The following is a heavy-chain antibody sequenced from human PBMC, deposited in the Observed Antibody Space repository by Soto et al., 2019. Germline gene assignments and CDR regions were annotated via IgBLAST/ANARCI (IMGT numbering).Heavy chain of an antibody. CDR2: IFSADNT. D-gene: IGHD3-3*01. V-gene: IGHV3-53*01. J-gene: IGHJ4*02. CDR3: AITGAGYYIV. CDR1: GFTVSSNY. Sequence: PGGSLRLSCAASGFTVSSNYLSWVRQAPGKGLEWVSVIFSADNTHYADSVKGRFTISRDNSKNTVFLQMSSLRAEDTAVYYCAITGAGYYIVWGQGTPVTVSS.